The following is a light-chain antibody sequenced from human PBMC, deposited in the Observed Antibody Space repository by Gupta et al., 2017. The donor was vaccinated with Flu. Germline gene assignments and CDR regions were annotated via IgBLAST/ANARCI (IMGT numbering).Light chain of an antibody. J-gene: IGKJ2*01. CDR1: QCVSSSY. V-gene: IGKV3-20*01. Sequence: IVCTQSPGTLSLSPGEGATLSCRASQCVSSSYLAWYQQKPGQAPRLLIYGASSRATGIPDRFSGSGSGTDFTLTISRLEPEDFAVYYCQQYGSSLYTFGQGTKLEIK. CDR2: GAS. CDR3: QQYGSSLYT.